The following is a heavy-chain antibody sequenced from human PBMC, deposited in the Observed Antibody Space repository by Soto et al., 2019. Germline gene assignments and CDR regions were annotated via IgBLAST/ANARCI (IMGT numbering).Heavy chain of an antibody. Sequence: QVQLQQWGAGLLKPSETLSLTCAVYGGSFSGYYWSWIRQPPGKGLEWIGEINHSGSTNYNPSLKSRVTISVDASKNQISLKRSSVTAEDAAVYYCARDKGSVEGWFDPWGQGTLVTGSS. CDR2: INHSGST. CDR1: GGSFSGYY. CDR3: ARDKGSVEGWFDP. D-gene: IGHD2-15*01. V-gene: IGHV4-34*01. J-gene: IGHJ5*02.